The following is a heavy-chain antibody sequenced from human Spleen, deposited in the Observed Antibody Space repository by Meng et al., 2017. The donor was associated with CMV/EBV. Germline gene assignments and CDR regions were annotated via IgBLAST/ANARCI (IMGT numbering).Heavy chain of an antibody. Sequence: ASVKVSCKASGYTFTGYYIHWVRQAPGQGLEWMGWIDPNSGGTNYAQKFQDRVTMTRDTSISTAYMELRSLRSDDTAVYYCARASNFYYAMDLWGQGTTVTVSS. CDR1: GYTFTGYY. CDR2: IDPNSGGT. V-gene: IGHV1-2*02. CDR3: ARASNFYYAMDL. J-gene: IGHJ6*02.